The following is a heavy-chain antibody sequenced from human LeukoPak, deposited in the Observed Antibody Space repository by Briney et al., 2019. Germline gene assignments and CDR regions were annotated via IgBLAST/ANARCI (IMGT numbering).Heavy chain of an antibody. CDR1: GGSFNGYY. CDR3: ARGFRIAARYYYYYYGMDV. CDR2: INHSGST. D-gene: IGHD6-6*01. V-gene: IGHV4-34*01. J-gene: IGHJ6*02. Sequence: SETLSLTCAVYGGSFNGYYWSWIRQPPGKGLEWIGEINHSGSTNYNPSLKSRVTISVDTSKNQFSLKLSSVTAADTAVYYCARGFRIAARYYYYYYGMDVWGQGTTVTVSS.